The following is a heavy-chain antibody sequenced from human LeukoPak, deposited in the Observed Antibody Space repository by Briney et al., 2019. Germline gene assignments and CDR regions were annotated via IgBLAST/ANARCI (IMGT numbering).Heavy chain of an antibody. CDR3: VRRIAATGIYGFDI. CDR2: VYYTGST. J-gene: IGHJ3*02. V-gene: IGHV4-59*01. CDR1: GGSISSYY. Sequence: SETLSLTCTVSGGSISSYYWTWIRQPPGKGLEWIGYVYYTGSTNYNPSLESRVTISIDTSKNQFSLKLSSVTAADTAMYYCVRRIAATGIYGFDIWGQGTMVTVSS. D-gene: IGHD6-13*01.